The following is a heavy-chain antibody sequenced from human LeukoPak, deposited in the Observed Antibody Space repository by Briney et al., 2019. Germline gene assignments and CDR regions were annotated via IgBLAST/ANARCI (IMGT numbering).Heavy chain of an antibody. CDR2: LSKRDGTT. J-gene: IGHJ4*02. CDR3: AKLEGHHYWFMDY. CDR1: GFLFSNYA. Sequence: PGGSLRLSCSASGFLFSNYAMAWVRQAPAKGLEWVSGLSKRDGTTYYADSVKDRFTISRDNSKSSLFLQMNSLRAEATAVYYCAKLEGHHYWFMDYWGQGALVTVSS. V-gene: IGHV3-23*01. D-gene: IGHD3-10*01.